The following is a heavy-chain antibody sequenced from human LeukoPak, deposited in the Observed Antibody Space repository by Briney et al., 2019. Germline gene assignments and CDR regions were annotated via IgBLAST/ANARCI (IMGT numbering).Heavy chain of an antibody. V-gene: IGHV4-34*01. CDR2: INHSGST. CDR3: ARGRGGATTPNWFDP. J-gene: IGHJ5*02. CDR1: GGSISGYY. Sequence: SETLSLTCTVSGGSISGYYWSWIRQPPGKGLEWIGEINHSGSTNYNPSLKSRVTISEDTSKNQFSLKLSSVTAADTAVYYCARGRGGATTPNWFDPWGQGTLVTVSS. D-gene: IGHD1-26*01.